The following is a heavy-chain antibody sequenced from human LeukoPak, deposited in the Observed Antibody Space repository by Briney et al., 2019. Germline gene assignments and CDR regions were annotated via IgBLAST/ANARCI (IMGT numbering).Heavy chain of an antibody. CDR3: ATQWFGELFMRY. J-gene: IGHJ4*02. CDR2: INPNSGGT. V-gene: IGHV1-2*02. D-gene: IGHD3-10*01. CDR1: GYTFTDYY. Sequence: ASVKVSCKTSGYTFTDYYIHWVRQAPGQGLEWMGWINPNSGGTNYAQKFQGRVTMTRDTSISTAYMELSRLRSDDTAVYYCATQWFGELFMRYWGQGTLVTVSS.